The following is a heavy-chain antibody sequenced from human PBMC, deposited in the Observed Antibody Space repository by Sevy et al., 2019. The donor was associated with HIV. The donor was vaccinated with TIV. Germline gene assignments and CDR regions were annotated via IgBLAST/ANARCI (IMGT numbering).Heavy chain of an antibody. CDR3: ARDLPPSATTVEHFDY. D-gene: IGHD4-17*01. J-gene: IGHJ4*02. V-gene: IGHV3-48*03. Sequence: GGSLRLSCTASGFPFGSYEMNWVRQAPGKGLEWVSYISNSGSAKYYSDSVRGRFTISRDNGKNSLYLQMNSLRDEDTAVYYCARDLPPSATTVEHFDYWGRGTLVTVSS. CDR1: GFPFGSYE. CDR2: ISNSGSAK.